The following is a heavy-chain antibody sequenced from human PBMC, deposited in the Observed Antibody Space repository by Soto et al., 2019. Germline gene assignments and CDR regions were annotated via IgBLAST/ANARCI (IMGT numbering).Heavy chain of an antibody. CDR1: GFTFSSYS. J-gene: IGHJ4*02. Sequence: GGSLRLSCAASGFTFSSYSMNWVCQAPGKGLEWVSSISSSSSYIYYADSVKGRFTISRDNAKNSLYLQMNSLRAEDTAVYYCARGGPTYSSSAFGVHWGQGTLVTVSS. D-gene: IGHD6-6*01. V-gene: IGHV3-21*01. CDR2: ISSSSSYI. CDR3: ARGGPTYSSSAFGVH.